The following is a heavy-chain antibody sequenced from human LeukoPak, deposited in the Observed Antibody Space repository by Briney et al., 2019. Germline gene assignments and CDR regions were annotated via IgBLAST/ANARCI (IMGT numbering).Heavy chain of an antibody. CDR3: ARDLPKRITMVRGAGGYFDY. CDR2: IKQDGSEK. D-gene: IGHD3-10*01. Sequence: GGSLRLSCAASGFTFSSYWMSWVRQAPGKGLEGVANIKQDGSEKYYVDSVKGRFTISRDNAKNSLYLQMNSLRAEDTAVYYCARDLPKRITMVRGAGGYFDYWGQGTLVTVSS. CDR1: GFTFSSYW. V-gene: IGHV3-7*01. J-gene: IGHJ4*02.